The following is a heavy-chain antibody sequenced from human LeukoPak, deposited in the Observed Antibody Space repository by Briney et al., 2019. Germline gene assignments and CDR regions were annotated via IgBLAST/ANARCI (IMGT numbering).Heavy chain of an antibody. D-gene: IGHD4-11*01. J-gene: IGHJ4*02. CDR2: IYYSGST. CDR1: GGSISSYY. V-gene: IGHV4-59*12. Sequence: PSETLSLTCTVSGGSISSYYWSWIRQPPGKGLEWIGYIYYSGSTNYNPALKRRVTISVGTSKNQFSLKLSSVTGADTAVYYCGGEPSTYSGKEYYFDYWGQGTLVTVSS. CDR3: GGEPSTYSGKEYYFDY.